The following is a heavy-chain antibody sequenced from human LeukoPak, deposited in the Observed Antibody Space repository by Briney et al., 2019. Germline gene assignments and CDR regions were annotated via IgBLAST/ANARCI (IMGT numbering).Heavy chain of an antibody. Sequence: GGSLRLSCAASGFTFSSYGMHWVRQAPGKGLEWVAVIWYDGSNKYYADSVKGRFTISRDNAKNSLYLQMNSLRAEDTAVYYCAGPGSGSYPPYYYYGMDVWGQGTTVTVSS. CDR2: IWYDGSNK. V-gene: IGHV3-33*03. D-gene: IGHD3-10*01. CDR3: AGPGSGSYPPYYYYGMDV. J-gene: IGHJ6*02. CDR1: GFTFSSYG.